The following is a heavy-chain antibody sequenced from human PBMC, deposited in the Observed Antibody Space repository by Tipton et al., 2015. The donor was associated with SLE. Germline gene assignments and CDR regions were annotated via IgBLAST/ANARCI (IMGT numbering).Heavy chain of an antibody. V-gene: IGHV1-18*01. J-gene: IGHJ4*02. CDR3: ARVAGSRGGATDFDS. D-gene: IGHD3-10*01. CDR1: GYTFTNYG. Sequence: QVQLVQSGAEVKKPGASVKVSCEAAGYTFTNYGISWVRQAPGQGLEWMGWISGNNGNTNYAKKLQGRVTMTTDTSTSTAHMELRSLRSDDTAVYYCARVAGSRGGATDFDSWGQGTLVTVSS. CDR2: ISGNNGNT.